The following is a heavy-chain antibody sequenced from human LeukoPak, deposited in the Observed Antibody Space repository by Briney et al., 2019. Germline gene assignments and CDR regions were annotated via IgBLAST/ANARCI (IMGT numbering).Heavy chain of an antibody. CDR1: GGSFSGYY. Sequence: SETLSLTCAVYGGSFSGYYWSWIRQPAGKGLEWIGRIYTSGSTNYNPSLKSRVTMSVDTSKNQFSLKLSSVTAADTAVYYCARDPGSDAFDIWGQGTMVTVSS. J-gene: IGHJ3*02. CDR3: ARDPGSDAFDI. V-gene: IGHV4-4*07. D-gene: IGHD3-10*01. CDR2: IYTSGST.